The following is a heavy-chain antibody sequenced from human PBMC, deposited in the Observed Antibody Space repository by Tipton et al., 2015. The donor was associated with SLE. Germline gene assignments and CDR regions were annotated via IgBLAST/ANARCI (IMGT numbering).Heavy chain of an antibody. CDR3: ARGPLSYSSGWFDP. CDR1: GGSISSGGYY. V-gene: IGHV4-31*03. Sequence: TLSLTCTASGGSISSGGYYWSWIRQHPGKGLEWIGYIYYSGSTYYNPSLKSRVTISVDTSKNQFSLKLSSVTAADTAVYYCARGPLSYSSGWFDPWGQGTLVTVSS. J-gene: IGHJ5*02. CDR2: IYYSGST. D-gene: IGHD6-19*01.